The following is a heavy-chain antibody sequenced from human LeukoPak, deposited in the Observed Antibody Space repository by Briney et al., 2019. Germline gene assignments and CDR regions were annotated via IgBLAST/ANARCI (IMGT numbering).Heavy chain of an antibody. CDR3: ARVPDGAPPLDY. V-gene: IGHV3-33*01. CDR1: GFTFSSYG. D-gene: IGHD4-17*01. Sequence: GRSLRLSCAASGFTFSSYGMHWVRQAPGKGLEWVAVIWYDGSNKYYADSVKGRFTISRDNSKNTLYLQMNSLRAEDTAVYYCARVPDGAPPLDYWGQGTLVTVSS. CDR2: IWYDGSNK. J-gene: IGHJ4*02.